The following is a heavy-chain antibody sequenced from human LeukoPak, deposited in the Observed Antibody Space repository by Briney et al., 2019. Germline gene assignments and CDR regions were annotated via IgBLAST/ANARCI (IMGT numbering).Heavy chain of an antibody. J-gene: IGHJ4*02. V-gene: IGHV1-2*06. D-gene: IGHD6-13*01. CDR2: INPNSGGT. CDR1: GYTFTGYY. CDR3: ARDGSSSTSPFDY. Sequence: GASVKVSCKASGYTFTGYYMHWVRLAPGQGLEWMGRINPNSGGTNYAQKFQGRVTMTRDTSISTAYMELSRLRSDDTAVYYCARDGSSSTSPFDYWGQGTLVTVSS.